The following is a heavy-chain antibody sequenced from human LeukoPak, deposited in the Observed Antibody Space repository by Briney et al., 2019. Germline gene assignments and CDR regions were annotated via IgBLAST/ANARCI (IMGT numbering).Heavy chain of an antibody. V-gene: IGHV3-33*08. CDR3: ANGRFYDRSGYYFPDFDY. CDR1: GFTFSSYW. D-gene: IGHD3-22*01. Sequence: GGSLRLSCAASGFTFSSYWMNWVRQAPGKGLEWVAIIWYDGTRKYYADSVKGRFTISRDNSKNTLYLQVNSLRAEDTAIYYCANGRFYDRSGYYFPDFDYWGQGTLVTVSS. J-gene: IGHJ4*02. CDR2: IWYDGTRK.